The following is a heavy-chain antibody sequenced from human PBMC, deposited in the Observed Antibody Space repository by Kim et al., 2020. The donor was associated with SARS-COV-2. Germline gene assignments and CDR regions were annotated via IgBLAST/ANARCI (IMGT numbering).Heavy chain of an antibody. Sequence: QKFQGRVTITADESTSTAYMELSSLRSEDTAVYYCAGGGPRKQTAHAFDIWGQGTMVTVSS. D-gene: IGHD2-15*01. CDR3: AGGGPRKQTAHAFDI. V-gene: IGHV1-69*01. J-gene: IGHJ3*02.